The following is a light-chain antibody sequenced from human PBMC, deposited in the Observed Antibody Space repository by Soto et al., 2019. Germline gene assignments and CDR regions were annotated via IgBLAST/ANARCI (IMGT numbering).Light chain of an antibody. CDR3: QHYNTYPWT. CDR2: KAS. J-gene: IGKJ1*01. V-gene: IGKV1-5*03. CDR1: QSISSW. Sequence: DIQMTQSPSTLSASVGDRVTITCRASQSISSWSAWYQQKPGKAPKLLIYKASALESGVPSRFSGSGSGTEFTLTISSLEPEDFATYYCQHYNTYPWTFGQGTKVDIK.